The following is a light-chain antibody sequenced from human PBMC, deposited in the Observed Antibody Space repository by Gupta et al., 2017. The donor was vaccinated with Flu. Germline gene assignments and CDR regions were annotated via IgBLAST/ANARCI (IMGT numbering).Light chain of an antibody. V-gene: IGLV1-47*01. CDR2: RNF. Sequence: QSVLTQPPSASGTPGQTVTISCSGSSSNVGSNHLYWYRQVSPTAPKLLIYRNFRRFSGVPERISGAKFGTSAALVNSWLPAEDGADYYCAAWDDTLEGVVFGGGTKLTVL. CDR1: SSNVGSNH. CDR3: AAWDDTLEGVV. J-gene: IGLJ2*01.